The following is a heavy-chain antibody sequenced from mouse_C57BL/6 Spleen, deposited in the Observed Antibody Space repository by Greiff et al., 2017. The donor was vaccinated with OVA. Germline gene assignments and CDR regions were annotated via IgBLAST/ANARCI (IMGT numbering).Heavy chain of an antibody. CDR1: GYTFTDYE. CDR2: IDPETGGT. D-gene: IGHD2-4*01. Sequence: VQLQQSGAELVRPGASVTLSCKASGYTFTDYEMNWVKQTPVHGLEWIGAIDPETGGTAYNQKFKGKAILTADKSSSTAYMELRGLTSEDSAVYYCTRFPSGYDYYEGDRMDYWGQGTSVTVSS. CDR3: TRFPSGYDYYEGDRMDY. V-gene: IGHV1-15*01. J-gene: IGHJ4*01.